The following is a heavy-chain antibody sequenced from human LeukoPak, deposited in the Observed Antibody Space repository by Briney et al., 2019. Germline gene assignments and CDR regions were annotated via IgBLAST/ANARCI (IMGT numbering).Heavy chain of an antibody. V-gene: IGHV3-7*01. J-gene: IGHJ5*02. CDR1: GFTFSTYW. CDR3: ARDLVIEPTGDWFDP. CDR2: IKYDGSEK. Sequence: GGSLRLSCAASGFTFSTYWMALVPQAPGKGLEWVANIKYDGSEKYYVDSVKGRFTISRDNAKNSLYLQMNSLRDEDTAVYYCARDLVIEPTGDWFDPWGQGTLVIVSS. D-gene: IGHD2/OR15-2a*01.